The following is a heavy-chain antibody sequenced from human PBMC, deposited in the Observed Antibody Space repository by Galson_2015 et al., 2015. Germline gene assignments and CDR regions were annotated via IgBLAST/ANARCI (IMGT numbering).Heavy chain of an antibody. CDR1: GFTFSSYC. CDR2: INHNGSRI. D-gene: IGHD3-16*01. V-gene: IGHV3-7*01. Sequence: SLRLSCAASGFTFSSYCMNWVRQAPGKGLEWVSNINHNGSRIYYADSVKGRFTISRDNAKNSLYLQMNSLRAEDTAVYYCARAITSSARWGQGTLVTVSS. J-gene: IGHJ4*02. CDR3: ARAITSSAR.